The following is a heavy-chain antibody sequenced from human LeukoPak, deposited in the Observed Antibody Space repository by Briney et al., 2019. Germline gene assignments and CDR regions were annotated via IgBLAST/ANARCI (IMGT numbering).Heavy chain of an antibody. J-gene: IGHJ5*02. CDR2: ISAYNGNT. D-gene: IGHD1-1*01. V-gene: IGHV1-18*01. CDR3: ARFERTQRLNWFDP. CDR1: GYTFTSYG. Sequence: ASVKVSCKASGYTFTSYGIRWVRQAPGQGLDGMGWISAYNGNTNYAQKLQGRVTMTTDTSTSTAYMELRSLRSDDTAVYYCARFERTQRLNWFDPWGQGTLVTVSS.